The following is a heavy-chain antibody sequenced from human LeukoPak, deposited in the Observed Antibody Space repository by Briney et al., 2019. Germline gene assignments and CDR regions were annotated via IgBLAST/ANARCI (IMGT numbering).Heavy chain of an antibody. CDR1: GFTFSSNY. V-gene: IGHV3-66*02. J-gene: IGHJ3*02. CDR3: ARVCGGDCFDAFDI. CDR2: IYSGGST. Sequence: PGGSLRLSCAPSGFTFSSNYMSWVPQAPGKGLEWVSVIYSGGSTYYADSVKGRFTISRDNSKNTLYLQMNSLRAEDTAVYYCARVCGGDCFDAFDIWGQGTMVTVSS. D-gene: IGHD2-21*02.